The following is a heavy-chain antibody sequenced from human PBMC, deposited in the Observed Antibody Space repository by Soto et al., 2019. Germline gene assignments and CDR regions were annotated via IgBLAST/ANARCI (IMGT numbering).Heavy chain of an antibody. Sequence: PSETLSLTCTVSGGSISSGGYYWSWIRQHPGKGLEWIGYIYYSGSTYYNPSLKSRVTISVDTSKNQFSLKLSSVTAADTAAYYCARARSRYYYDSSGYYYFDYWGQGTLVTVS. D-gene: IGHD3-22*01. V-gene: IGHV4-31*03. CDR2: IYYSGST. J-gene: IGHJ4*02. CDR3: ARARSRYYYDSSGYYYFDY. CDR1: GGSISSGGYY.